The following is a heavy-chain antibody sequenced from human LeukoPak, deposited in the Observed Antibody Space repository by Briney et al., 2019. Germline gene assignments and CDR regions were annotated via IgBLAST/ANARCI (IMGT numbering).Heavy chain of an antibody. Sequence: GESPKISCKGSGYSFTSYWIGWVRQMPGKGLEWTGIIYPGDSDTIYSPSFQGQVTISADKSISTAYLQWSSLKASDTAMYYCARVPYDFWSGYPDLYYYYYYMDVWGKGTTVTVSS. V-gene: IGHV5-51*01. J-gene: IGHJ6*03. CDR3: ARVPYDFWSGYPDLYYYYYYMDV. CDR1: GYSFTSYW. CDR2: IYPGDSDT. D-gene: IGHD3-3*01.